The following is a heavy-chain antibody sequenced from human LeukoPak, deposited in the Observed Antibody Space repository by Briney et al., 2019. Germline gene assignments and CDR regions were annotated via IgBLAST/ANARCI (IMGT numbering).Heavy chain of an antibody. Sequence: SETLSLTCTVSGASISSYYWSWIRQPPGKGLEWIGYIYYSGNTNYNPSLKSRVTISVGTSRTQFSLKLSSVTAADTAVYYCAGTYSFDYWGQGTLVTVSS. CDR1: GASISSYY. D-gene: IGHD5-12*01. J-gene: IGHJ4*02. CDR3: AGTYSFDY. V-gene: IGHV4-59*12. CDR2: IYYSGNT.